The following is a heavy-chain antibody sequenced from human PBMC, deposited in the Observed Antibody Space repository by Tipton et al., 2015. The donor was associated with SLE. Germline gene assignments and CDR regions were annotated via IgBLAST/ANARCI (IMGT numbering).Heavy chain of an antibody. J-gene: IGHJ4*02. CDR3: ARHGNQDY. V-gene: IGHV4-59*05. CDR2: IYYSGST. D-gene: IGHD4-23*01. Sequence: TLSLTCTVSGHSITNYYWSWIRHSAGKGLECIGRIYYSGSTYYNPSLKSRVTISVDTSKNQFSLKLSSVTAADTTVYYCARHGNQDYWGQGTLVTVSS. CDR1: GHSITNYY.